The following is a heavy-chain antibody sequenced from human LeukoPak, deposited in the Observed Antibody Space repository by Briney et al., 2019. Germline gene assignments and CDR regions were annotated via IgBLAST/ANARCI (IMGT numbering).Heavy chain of an antibody. CDR1: GGSLSSGDYY. CDR3: ARDRSPDTAIDY. V-gene: IGHV4-30-4*01. J-gene: IGHJ4*02. D-gene: IGHD5-18*01. Sequence: SETLSLTCTVSGGSLSSGDYYWSWIRQPPGKGLEWIGYIYYSGSTYYNPSRKSRVTISVDTSKNQFSRKLSSVTAADTAVYYCARDRSPDTAIDYWGQGTLVTVSS. CDR2: IYYSGST.